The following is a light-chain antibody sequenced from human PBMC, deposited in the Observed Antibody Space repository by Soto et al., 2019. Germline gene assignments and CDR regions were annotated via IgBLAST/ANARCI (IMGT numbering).Light chain of an antibody. J-gene: IGKJ3*01. CDR3: QQSYS. CDR1: QSISSY. CDR2: AAS. Sequence: DIQMTQSPSSLSASVGDRVTITCRASQSISSYLNWYQQKPGKAPKLLIYAASSLQSGVPSRFSGSGSGTDFTLTISSLQPEAFATYYCQQSYSFGHGNKVDI. V-gene: IGKV1-39*01.